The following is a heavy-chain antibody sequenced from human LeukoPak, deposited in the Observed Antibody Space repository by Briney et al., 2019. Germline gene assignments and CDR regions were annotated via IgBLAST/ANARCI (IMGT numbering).Heavy chain of an antibody. CDR1: GVSFNDYY. CDR3: TRMTTGHDY. Sequence: SETLSLTCAVSGVSFNDYYWSWVRQTPGKGLEWIGEINHSGYTNDSPSLKSRVTLSIDTSRKQFSLNLRSVTVADTGVYYCTRMTTGHDYWGQGTLVTVSS. V-gene: IGHV4-34*01. D-gene: IGHD4-17*01. CDR2: INHSGYT. J-gene: IGHJ4*02.